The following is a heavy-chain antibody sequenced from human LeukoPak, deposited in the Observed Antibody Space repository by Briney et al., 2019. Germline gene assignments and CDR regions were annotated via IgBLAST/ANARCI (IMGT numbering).Heavy chain of an antibody. CDR3: ARGSSRSGWYY. CDR2: IYYSGST. V-gene: IGHV4-59*01. Sequence: PSETLSLTCTVSGGSISSYYWSWIRQPPGKGLEWIGYIYYSGSTNYNPSLKSRVTISVDTSKNQFSLKLSSVTAADTAVYYCARGSSRSGWYYWGQGTLVTVSS. D-gene: IGHD6-19*01. J-gene: IGHJ4*02. CDR1: GGSISSYY.